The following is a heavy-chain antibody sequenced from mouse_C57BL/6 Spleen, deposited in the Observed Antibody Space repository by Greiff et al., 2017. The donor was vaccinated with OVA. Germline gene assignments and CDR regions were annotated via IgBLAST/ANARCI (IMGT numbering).Heavy chain of an antibody. V-gene: IGHV7-3*01. CDR3: ARVSYYYGSSYRYFDV. Sequence: EVQRVESGGGLVQPGGSLSLSCAASGFTFTDYYMSWVRQPPGKALEWLGFIRNKANGYTTEYSASVKGRFTISRDNSQSILYLQMNALRAEDSATYYCARVSYYYGSSYRYFDVWGTGTTVTVSS. CDR1: GFTFTDYY. J-gene: IGHJ1*03. D-gene: IGHD1-1*01. CDR2: IRNKANGYTT.